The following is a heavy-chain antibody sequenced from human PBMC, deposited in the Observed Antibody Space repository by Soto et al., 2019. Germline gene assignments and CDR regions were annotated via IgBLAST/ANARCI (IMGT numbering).Heavy chain of an antibody. V-gene: IGHV4-31*03. CDR1: GASVDSAGYF. D-gene: IGHD5-18*01. CDR3: ARGTGLSYTYGIDD. J-gene: IGHJ1*01. Sequence: LSLTCTVSGASVDSAGYFWTWIRQRPGKGLEWIGHINYSGSTDHTPSLRSRLMVSIDTSKNQFSLKLNSVTAADTAIYYCARGTGLSYTYGIDDWGQGTLVTVSS. CDR2: INYSGST.